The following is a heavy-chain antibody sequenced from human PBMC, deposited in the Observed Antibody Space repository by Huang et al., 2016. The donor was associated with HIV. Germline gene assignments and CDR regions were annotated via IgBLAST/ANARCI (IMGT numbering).Heavy chain of an antibody. CDR2: VDPEIGET. CDR3: ATGFDVFFDF. Sequence: QVQLVQSRAEVKKPGASVKVSCKVSAYTLTELSIHWVRQPPGKGLEWMGGVDPEIGETIYAQKVQGRVTMTEDTATETAFMELSGLRPEDKAVYYCATGFDVFFDFWGQGTMVTVSS. J-gene: IGHJ4*02. D-gene: IGHD3-9*01. V-gene: IGHV1-24*01. CDR1: AYTLTELS.